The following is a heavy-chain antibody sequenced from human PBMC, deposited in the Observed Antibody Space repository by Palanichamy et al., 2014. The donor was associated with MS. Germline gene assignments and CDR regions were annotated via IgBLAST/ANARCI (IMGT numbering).Heavy chain of an antibody. CDR3: ARRRYYDSSGYYLYYFDY. V-gene: IGHV1-18*04. Sequence: QVQLVQSGAEVKKPGASVKVSCKASGYTFTSYGISWVRQAPGQGLEWMGWISAYNGNTNYAQKLQGRVTMTTDTSTSTAYMELRSLRSDGTAVYYCARRRYYDSSGYYLYYFDYWGQGTLVTVSS. J-gene: IGHJ4*02. CDR2: ISAYNGNT. CDR1: GYTFTSYG. D-gene: IGHD3-22*01.